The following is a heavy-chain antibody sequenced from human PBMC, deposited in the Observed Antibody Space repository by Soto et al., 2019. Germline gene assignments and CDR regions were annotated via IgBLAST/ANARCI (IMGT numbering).Heavy chain of an antibody. Sequence: EVQLLESGGGLVQPGGSLRLSCAASGFTFSSYAMSWVRQAPGKGLEWVSAISGSGGSTYYADSVKGRFTISRDNSKNPRYLQMNSRGAEDTAVYYCGKGDSGLVVVAASPLDYGAQGTLVTVSS. CDR3: GKGDSGLVVVAASPLDY. CDR1: GFTFSSYA. D-gene: IGHD2-15*01. V-gene: IGHV3-23*01. CDR2: ISGSGGST. J-gene: IGHJ4*02.